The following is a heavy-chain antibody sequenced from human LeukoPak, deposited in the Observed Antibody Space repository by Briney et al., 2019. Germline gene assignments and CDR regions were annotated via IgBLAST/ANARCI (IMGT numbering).Heavy chain of an antibody. D-gene: IGHD1-26*01. CDR2: INDRGGDT. Sequence: GGSLRLSCSASGFTFCNYAMTGVRQAPELSLECISAINDRGGDTYYAGSVKCRFTISRDNSKNTLYLQMNRLRAEDTAVYYCAKGLRGNYDYWGQGTLVTVSS. CDR3: AKGLRGNYDY. CDR1: GFTFCNYA. V-gene: IGHV3-23*01. J-gene: IGHJ4*02.